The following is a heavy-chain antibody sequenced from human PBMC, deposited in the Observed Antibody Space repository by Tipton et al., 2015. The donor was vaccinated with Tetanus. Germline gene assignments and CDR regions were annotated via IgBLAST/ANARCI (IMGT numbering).Heavy chain of an antibody. CDR2: ATGRGSDM. V-gene: IGHV3-21*06. J-gene: IGHJ1*01. D-gene: IGHD2-8*01. CDR3: ARLYGSGGCRGG. CDR1: GFTFRNYY. Sequence: SLRLSCTASGFTFRNYYINWVRRAPGKGLEWVSCATGRGSDMYYADSVRGRFTISRDNAKNSLFLHMSSLRVADTAVYYCARLYGSGGCRGGRGQVALVVFSS.